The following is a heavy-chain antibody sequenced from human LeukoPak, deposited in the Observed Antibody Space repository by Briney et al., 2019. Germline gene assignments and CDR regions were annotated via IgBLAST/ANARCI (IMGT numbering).Heavy chain of an antibody. CDR3: ARDLRPARGYCSSTSCYPQAWFDP. D-gene: IGHD2-2*01. CDR1: GYTFTGYY. Sequence: VASVKVSCKASGYTFTGYYMHWVRQAPGQGLEWMGWINPNSGGTNYAQKFQGRVTMTRDTSISTAYMELSRLRSDDTAVYYCARDLRPARGYCSSTSCYPQAWFDPWGQGTLVTVSS. J-gene: IGHJ5*02. CDR2: INPNSGGT. V-gene: IGHV1-2*02.